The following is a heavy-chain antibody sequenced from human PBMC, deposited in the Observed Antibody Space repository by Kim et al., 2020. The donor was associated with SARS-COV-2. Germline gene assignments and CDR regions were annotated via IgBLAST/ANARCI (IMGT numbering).Heavy chain of an antibody. D-gene: IGHD3-10*01. J-gene: IGHJ6*02. CDR3: ARENYGSGSYPAPYYYYGMDV. Sequence: FTISRDNSKNTLYLQMNSLRAEDTAVYYCARENYGSGSYPAPYYYYGMDVWGQGTTVTVSS. V-gene: IGHV3-53*01.